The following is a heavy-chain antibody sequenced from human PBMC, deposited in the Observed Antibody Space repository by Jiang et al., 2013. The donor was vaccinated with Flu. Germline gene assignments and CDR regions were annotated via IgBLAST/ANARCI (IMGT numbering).Heavy chain of an antibody. CDR1: GGTFSSYA. V-gene: IGHV1-69*01. Sequence: GAEVKKPGSSVKVSCKASGGTFSSYAISWVRQAPGQGLEWMGGIIPIFGTANYAQKFQGRVTITADESTSTAYMELSSLRSEDTAVYYCARAPPRPYHYSSGRLYFDYWGQGTLVTVSS. D-gene: IGHD6-19*01. CDR2: IIPIFGTA. J-gene: IGHJ4*02. CDR3: ARAPPRPYHYSSGRLYFDY.